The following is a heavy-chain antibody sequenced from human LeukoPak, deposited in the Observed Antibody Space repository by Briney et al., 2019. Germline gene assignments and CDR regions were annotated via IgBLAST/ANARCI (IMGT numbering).Heavy chain of an antibody. J-gene: IGHJ4*02. D-gene: IGHD1-14*01. CDR3: ARVTEYNTAGMRY. Sequence: PGGSLRLSCAASGFTFSSYWMHWVRQAPGKGLVWVSRISSDGSTTTYADSVKGRFTISRDNAKNTMYLQMNSLRAEDTALHYCARVTEYNTAGMRYWGQGTLVTVSS. CDR2: ISSDGSTT. V-gene: IGHV3-74*01. CDR1: GFTFSSYW.